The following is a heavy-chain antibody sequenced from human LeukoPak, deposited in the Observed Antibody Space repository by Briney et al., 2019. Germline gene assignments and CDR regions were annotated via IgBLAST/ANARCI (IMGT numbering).Heavy chain of an antibody. D-gene: IGHD6-13*01. CDR1: GFTFSTYE. CDR2: IDSNSRTI. J-gene: IGHJ4*02. V-gene: IGHV3-48*03. Sequence: GGSLRLSCAASGFTFSTYEMDWVRQAPGKGLEWISYIDSNSRTIHYADSVRGRFTISRDNAKNSLFLQMNSLRAEDTAVYYCARERWYYFDYWGQGTLVTVSS. CDR3: ARERWYYFDY.